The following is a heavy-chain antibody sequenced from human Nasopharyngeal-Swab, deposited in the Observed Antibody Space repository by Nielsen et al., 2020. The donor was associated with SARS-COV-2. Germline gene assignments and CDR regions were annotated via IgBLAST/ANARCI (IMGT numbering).Heavy chain of an antibody. J-gene: IGHJ3*02. CDR3: ARDRGTSDYDSSGYDAFDI. Sequence: WVRQAPGQGLEWMGRINPNSGGTNYAQKFQGRVTMTRDTSISTAYMELSRLRSDDMAVYYCARDRGTSDYDSSGYDAFDIRGQGTMVTVSS. D-gene: IGHD3-22*01. V-gene: IGHV1-2*06. CDR2: INPNSGGT.